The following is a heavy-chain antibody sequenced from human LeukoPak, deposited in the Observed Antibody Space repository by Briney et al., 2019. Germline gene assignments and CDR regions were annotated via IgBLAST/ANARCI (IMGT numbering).Heavy chain of an antibody. D-gene: IGHD3-10*01. CDR2: IRYDGSIK. J-gene: IGHJ4*02. Sequence: GGSLRLSCAASGFIFSSYGMHWVRQAPGKGLEWVAFIRYDGSIKYYADSVKGRFTISRDNSKNTLFLQMNSLRVEDTAVYYCAKDGRDHYVSGSYYRGVPALDYWGQGTLVTVSS. V-gene: IGHV3-30*02. CDR3: AKDGRDHYVSGSYYRGVPALDY. CDR1: GFIFSSYG.